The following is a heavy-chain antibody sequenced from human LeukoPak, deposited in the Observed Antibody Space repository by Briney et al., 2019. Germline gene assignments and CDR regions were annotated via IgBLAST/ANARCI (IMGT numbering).Heavy chain of an antibody. CDR3: ARVADTAVMYYDSSGYPDY. J-gene: IGHJ4*02. CDR2: INPNSVGT. V-gene: IGHV1-2*02. CDR1: GYTFTGYY. D-gene: IGHD3-22*01. Sequence: ASVKVSCKASGYTFTGYYMHWVRQAPGQGLEWMGWINPNSVGTNYAQKFQGRVTMTRDTSISTAYMELSRLRSDDTAVYYCARVADTAVMYYDSSGYPDYWGQGTLVTVSS.